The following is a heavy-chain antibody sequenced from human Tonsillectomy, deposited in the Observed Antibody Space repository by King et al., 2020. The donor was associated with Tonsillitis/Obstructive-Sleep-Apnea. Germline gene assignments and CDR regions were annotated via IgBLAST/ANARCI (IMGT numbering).Heavy chain of an antibody. V-gene: IGHV3-11*05. CDR1: GFSFSDYY. CDR2: ISSGSSYT. D-gene: IGHD3-3*01. J-gene: IGHJ6*03. CDR3: ARGGGRFLEWLPETHYYYYYMDV. Sequence: VQLVESGGGLVKPGGSLRLSCAASGFSFSDYYMSWIRQAPGKGLEWVSYISSGSSYTNYADSVKGRFTISRDNAKNSLYLQMNSLRAEDTAVYYCARGGGRFLEWLPETHYYYYYMDVWGKGTTVTVSS.